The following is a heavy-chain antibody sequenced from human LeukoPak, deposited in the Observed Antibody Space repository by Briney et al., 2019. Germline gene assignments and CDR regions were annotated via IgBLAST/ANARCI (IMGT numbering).Heavy chain of an antibody. CDR2: IYYSGST. J-gene: IGHJ4*02. CDR3: ARVPGRWLHSYFDY. D-gene: IGHD5-24*01. Sequence: SETLSLTCTVSGDSISTYYWSWIRQPPGKGLEWIGYIYYSGSTTYNPSLKSRVTISVDTSKNQFSLKLSSVTAADTAVYYCARVPGRWLHSYFDYWGQGALVTVSS. CDR1: GDSISTYY. V-gene: IGHV4-59*01.